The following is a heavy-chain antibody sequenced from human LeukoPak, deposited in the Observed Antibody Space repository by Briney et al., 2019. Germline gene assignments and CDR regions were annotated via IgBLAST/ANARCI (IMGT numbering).Heavy chain of an antibody. J-gene: IGHJ3*02. CDR2: ISGSGGST. D-gene: IGHD1-26*01. CDR1: GFTFSSYG. CDR3: AKDRGATFAFDI. Sequence: PGGSLRLSCAASGFTFSSYGMSWVRQAPGKGLEWVSAISGSGGSTYYADSVKGRFTISRDNSKNTLYLQMNSLRAEDTAVYYCAKDRGATFAFDIWGQGTMVTVSS. V-gene: IGHV3-23*01.